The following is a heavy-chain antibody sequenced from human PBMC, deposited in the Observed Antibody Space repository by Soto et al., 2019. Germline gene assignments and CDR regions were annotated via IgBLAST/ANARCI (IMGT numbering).Heavy chain of an antibody. CDR2: IYYSGST. D-gene: IGHD2-15*01. Sequence: SETLSLTWTVSGGSISSYYWSWIRQPPGKGLEWIGYIYYSGSTNYNPSLKSRVTISVDTSKNQFSLKLSSVTAADTAVYYCARGHSTVPRDIDYWGQGTLVTVSS. J-gene: IGHJ4*02. CDR1: GGSISSYY. V-gene: IGHV4-59*01. CDR3: ARGHSTVPRDIDY.